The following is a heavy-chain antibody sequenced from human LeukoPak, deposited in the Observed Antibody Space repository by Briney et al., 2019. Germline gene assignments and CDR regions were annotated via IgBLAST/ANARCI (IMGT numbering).Heavy chain of an antibody. Sequence: PGGSLRLSCAASGFTFSNYGMHWVRQAPGKGLEWVAVISYDGSNKYYAESVKGRFTISRDNSKNTLYLQMNSLRAEDTAVYYCARAQAPGSIAAAGRLGNYWGQGTLVTVSS. J-gene: IGHJ4*02. V-gene: IGHV3-30*03. CDR3: ARAQAPGSIAAAGRLGNY. D-gene: IGHD6-13*01. CDR1: GFTFSNYG. CDR2: ISYDGSNK.